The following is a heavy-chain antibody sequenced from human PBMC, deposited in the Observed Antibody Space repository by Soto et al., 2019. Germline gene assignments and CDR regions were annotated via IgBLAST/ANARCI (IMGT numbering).Heavy chain of an antibody. V-gene: IGHV1-69*13. CDR3: ASSGGYYDSSGYYYWFDP. CDR2: IIPIFGTA. D-gene: IGHD3-22*01. CDR1: GGTFSSYA. Sequence: GASVKVSCKASGGTFSSYAISWVRQAPGQGLEWMGGIIPIFGTANYAQKFQGRVTITADESTSTAYMELSSLRSEDTAVYYCASSGGYYDSSGYYYWFDPWGQGTLVTVSS. J-gene: IGHJ5*02.